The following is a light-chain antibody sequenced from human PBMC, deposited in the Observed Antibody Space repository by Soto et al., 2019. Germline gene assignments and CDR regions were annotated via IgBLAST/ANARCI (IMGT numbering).Light chain of an antibody. Sequence: DIQMTQSPSSLSASVGDRVTLTCRASQVISGYLAWYQQKPGKAPKLLIYGASTLRSGVPSRFSGTGSGTGFTLTISSLQPEDFATYYCQQLYSYPITFGQGTRLEIK. CDR2: GAS. CDR3: QQLYSYPIT. V-gene: IGKV1-9*01. J-gene: IGKJ5*01. CDR1: QVISGY.